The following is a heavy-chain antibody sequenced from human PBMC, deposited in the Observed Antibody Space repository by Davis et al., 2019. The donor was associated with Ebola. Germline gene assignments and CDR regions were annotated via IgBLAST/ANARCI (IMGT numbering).Heavy chain of an antibody. CDR2: IYTSGST. CDR3: ARSVTVTTRGLYYYYGMDV. J-gene: IGHJ6*02. CDR1: GGSFSSYY. Sequence: PSETLSLTCTVSGGSFSSYYWSWIRQPAGKGLEWIGRIYTSGSTNYNPSLKSRVTMSVDTSKNQFSLKLSSVTAADTAVYYCARSVTVTTRGLYYYYGMDVWGQGTTVTVSS. D-gene: IGHD4-17*01. V-gene: IGHV4-4*07.